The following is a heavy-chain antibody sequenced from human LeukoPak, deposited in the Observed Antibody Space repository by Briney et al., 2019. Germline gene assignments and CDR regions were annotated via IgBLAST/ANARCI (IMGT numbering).Heavy chain of an antibody. J-gene: IGHJ4*02. CDR3: AEGLRSGTY. CDR1: GFTFSSYG. D-gene: IGHD1-26*01. Sequence: GGSLRLSCAASGFTFSSYGMHWVRQAPGKGLEWVANIKEDGSEKYYVDSVKGRFTISRDNAKNSLYLQMDSLRAEDTAVYFCAEGLRSGTYWGQGTLVTVSS. CDR2: IKEDGSEK. V-gene: IGHV3-7*01.